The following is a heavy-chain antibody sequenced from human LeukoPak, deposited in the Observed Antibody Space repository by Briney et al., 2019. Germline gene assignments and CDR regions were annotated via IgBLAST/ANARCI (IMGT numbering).Heavy chain of an antibody. Sequence: PGGSLRLSCAASGFTFSSYAMSWVRQAPGKGLEWVSVIYSGGSTYYADSVKGRFTISKHNSKNTLYLQMNSLRAEDTAVYYCARVAVAGSPYFQHWGQGTLVTVSS. V-gene: IGHV3-53*04. CDR1: GFTFSSYA. CDR2: IYSGGST. CDR3: ARVAVAGSPYFQH. J-gene: IGHJ1*01. D-gene: IGHD6-19*01.